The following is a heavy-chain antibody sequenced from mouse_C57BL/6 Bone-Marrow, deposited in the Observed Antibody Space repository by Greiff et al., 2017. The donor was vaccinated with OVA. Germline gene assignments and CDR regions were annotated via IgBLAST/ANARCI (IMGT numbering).Heavy chain of an antibody. V-gene: IGHV14-4*01. CDR1: GFNIKDDY. CDR2: IDPENGDT. D-gene: IGHD1-1*01. CDR3: THYYGSSYIDY. Sequence: VQLKQSGAELVRPGASVKLSCTASGFNIKDDYMHWVKQRPEQGLEWIGWIDPENGDTEYASKFQGKATITADKSSNTAYLQLSSLTSEDTAVYYCTHYYGSSYIDYWGQGTTLTVSS. J-gene: IGHJ2*01.